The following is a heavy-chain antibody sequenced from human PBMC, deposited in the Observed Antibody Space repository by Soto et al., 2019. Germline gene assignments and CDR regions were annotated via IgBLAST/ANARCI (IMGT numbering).Heavy chain of an antibody. J-gene: IGHJ6*02. CDR2: IDPTDSHP. D-gene: IGHD2-2*01. V-gene: IGHV5-10-1*01. CDR1: GYSFTNYW. Sequence: GESLKIPREASGYSFTNYWINWVLQMPGKVLEWMGRIDPTDSHPNYSPSFQGNVPVSVDRSISTAYLQWSSLKASDSAVYYCTRGGTTLPLDVWGQGTTVTVSS. CDR3: TRGGTTLPLDV.